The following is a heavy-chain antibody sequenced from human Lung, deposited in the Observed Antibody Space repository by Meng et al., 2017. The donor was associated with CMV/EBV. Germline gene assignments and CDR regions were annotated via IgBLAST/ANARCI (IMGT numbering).Heavy chain of an antibody. CDR1: GYTFITGV. Sequence: GYTFITGVRNARRQAPGQGREWIGLIETSTERPTYGQDVAGRLVTCSEIAVRTAYPHISHLSADDTALYYCARTYDYRWRNHQYIDHWGQGTLVTVSS. CDR2: IETSTERP. J-gene: IGHJ4*02. CDR3: ARTYDYRWRNHQYIDH. V-gene: IGHV7-4-1*02. D-gene: IGHD3-16*01.